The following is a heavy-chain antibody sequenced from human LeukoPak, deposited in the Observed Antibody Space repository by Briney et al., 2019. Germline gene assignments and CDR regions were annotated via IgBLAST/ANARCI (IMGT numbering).Heavy chain of an antibody. CDR1: GGSISSSSYY. CDR2: IYYSGST. D-gene: IGHD2-2*01. J-gene: IGHJ5*02. Sequence: PSETLSLTCTVSGGSISSSSYYWGWIRQPPGKGLEWIGSIYYSGSTYYNPSLKSRVTISVDTSKNQFSLKLSSVTAADTAVYYCARDSAPAAFGWFDPWGQGTLVTVSS. V-gene: IGHV4-39*07. CDR3: ARDSAPAAFGWFDP.